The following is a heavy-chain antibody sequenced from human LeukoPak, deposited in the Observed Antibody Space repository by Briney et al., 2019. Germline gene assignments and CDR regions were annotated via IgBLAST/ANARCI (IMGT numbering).Heavy chain of an antibody. Sequence: PSETLSLTCAVSGGSISSGGYSWSWIRQPPGKGLEWIGYIYHSGSTYYNPSLKSRVTISVDRSKNQFSLKLSSVTAADTAVYYCARGSPVLSLDYWGQGTLVTVSS. CDR3: ARGSPVLSLDY. CDR1: GGSISSGGYS. V-gene: IGHV4-30-2*01. CDR2: IYHSGST. J-gene: IGHJ4*02.